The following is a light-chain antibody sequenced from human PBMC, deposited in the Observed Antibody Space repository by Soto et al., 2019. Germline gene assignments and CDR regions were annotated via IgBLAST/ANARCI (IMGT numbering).Light chain of an antibody. V-gene: IGLV2-14*01. CDR2: DVS. CDR3: SSYTSGRTYV. J-gene: IGLJ1*01. Sequence: QSLLTQPASVSGSPGQSITSSCTGTSSDVVGYNYVSWYQEHPGKAPKLMIYDVSNRPSGVSNRFSGSKSDNTASLTISGLQAEDEADYYCSSYTSGRTYVFGTGTKVTVL. CDR1: SSDVVGYNY.